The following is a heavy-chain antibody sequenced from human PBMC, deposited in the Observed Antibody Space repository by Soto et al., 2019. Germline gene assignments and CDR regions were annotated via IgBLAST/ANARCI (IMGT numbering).Heavy chain of an antibody. CDR3: TTELVVVVDDLYFEY. CDR2: IKSKTDGGTT. J-gene: IGHJ4*02. Sequence: GGSLRLSCAASGFTFSNAWMSWVRQAPGKGLERVGRIKSKTDGGTTDYAAPVKGRFTISRDDSKNTLYLQMNSLKTDDTAVYYCTTELVVVVDDLYFEYWGQGPLVTVSS. CDR1: GFTFSNAW. D-gene: IGHD2-15*01. V-gene: IGHV3-15*01.